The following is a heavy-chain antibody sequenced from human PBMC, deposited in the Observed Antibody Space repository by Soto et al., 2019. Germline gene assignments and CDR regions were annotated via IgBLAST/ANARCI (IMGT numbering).Heavy chain of an antibody. CDR2: MTATGVSI. CDR1: GFSFSGYA. Sequence: EVQLLESGGGLVQPGGSLRLSCVASGFSFSGYAMSWVRQAPGKGLVWVSSMTATGVSIYYADSVRGRFTIFRDNSKNTLYLQMSSLRAEDTARYYCAKDSIPYSSSYDLDHWGRGALVAASS. J-gene: IGHJ4*02. V-gene: IGHV3-23*01. D-gene: IGHD6-6*01. CDR3: AKDSIPYSSSYDLDH.